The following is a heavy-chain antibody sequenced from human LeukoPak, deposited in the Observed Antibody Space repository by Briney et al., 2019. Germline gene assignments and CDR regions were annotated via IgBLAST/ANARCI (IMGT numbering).Heavy chain of an antibody. CDR1: GFTFSSYE. D-gene: IGHD3-22*01. CDR2: ISSSGSTI. J-gene: IGHJ4*02. V-gene: IGHV3-48*03. Sequence: PGGSLRLSCAASGFTFSSYEMNWVRQAPGKGLEWVSYISSSGSTIYYADSVKGRFTISRDNAKNSLYLQMNSLRAEDTAVHYCARGPHDSSGYYYPPRYFDYWGQGTLVTVSS. CDR3: ARGPHDSSGYYYPPRYFDY.